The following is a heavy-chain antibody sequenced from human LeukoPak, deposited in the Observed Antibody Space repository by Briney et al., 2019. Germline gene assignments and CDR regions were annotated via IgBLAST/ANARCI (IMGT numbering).Heavy chain of an antibody. CDR2: IKQDGSEK. V-gene: IGHV3-7*01. D-gene: IGHD3-22*01. Sequence: PGGSLRLSCAASGFTFSSYWMSWVRQAPGKGREGVANIKQDGSEKYYVDSVKGRFTISRDNAKNSLYLQMNSLRAEDTAVYYCARDLNYYDSSGHDYWGQGTLVTVSS. CDR3: ARDLNYYDSSGHDY. CDR1: GFTFSSYW. J-gene: IGHJ4*02.